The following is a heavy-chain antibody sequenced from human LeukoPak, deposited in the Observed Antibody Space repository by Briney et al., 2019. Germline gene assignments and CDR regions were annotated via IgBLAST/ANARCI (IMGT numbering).Heavy chain of an antibody. Sequence: PGGSLRLSCAASGFTFSSYAMHWVRQAPGKGLEWVAVISYDGSNKYYADSVKGRFTISRDNSKNTLYLQMNSLRAEDTAVYYCAGQSGSYFPFDYWGQGTLVTVSS. V-gene: IGHV3-30-3*01. J-gene: IGHJ4*02. D-gene: IGHD1-26*01. CDR2: ISYDGSNK. CDR3: AGQSGSYFPFDY. CDR1: GFTFSSYA.